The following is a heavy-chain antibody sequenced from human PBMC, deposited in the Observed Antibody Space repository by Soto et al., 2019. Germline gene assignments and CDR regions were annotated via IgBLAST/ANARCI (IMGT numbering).Heavy chain of an antibody. D-gene: IGHD2-15*01. Sequence: GGSPRLSCAAPGFTLRSYSIHRGPPAPGKGLEWVAVISYDGSNKYYADSVKGRFTISRDNSKNTLYLQMNSLRAEDTAVYYCARGGSTRARRYYYGMDVWGQGTTVTVSS. J-gene: IGHJ6*02. V-gene: IGHV3-30-3*01. CDR1: GFTLRSYS. CDR3: ARGGSTRARRYYYGMDV. CDR2: ISYDGSNK.